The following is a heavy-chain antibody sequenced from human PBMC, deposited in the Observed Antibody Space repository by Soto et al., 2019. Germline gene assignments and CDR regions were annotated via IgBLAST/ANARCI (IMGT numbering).Heavy chain of an antibody. Sequence: SVKVSCKASGGTFSSYAISWVRQAPGQGLEWMGGIIPIFGTANYAQKFQGRVTITADESTSTAYMELSSLRSEDTAVYYCARVTIAVAAPTREYYFDYWGQGTLVTVSS. J-gene: IGHJ4*02. D-gene: IGHD6-19*01. CDR2: IIPIFGTA. CDR1: GGTFSSYA. V-gene: IGHV1-69*13. CDR3: ARVTIAVAAPTREYYFDY.